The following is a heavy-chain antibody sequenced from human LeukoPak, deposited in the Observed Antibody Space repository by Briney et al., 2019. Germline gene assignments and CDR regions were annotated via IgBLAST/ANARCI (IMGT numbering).Heavy chain of an antibody. Sequence: PSHTLSLTCTVTGDSFSSGANYWGWIRQHPGKGLEWIGHTYYSGSTYYNTSLKSRVTIAADTSKNQFSLKLSSVTAADTALYFCASTGYCSDTSCYPFDYWGQGILVTVSS. V-gene: IGHV4-31*03. J-gene: IGHJ4*02. CDR1: GDSFSSGANY. D-gene: IGHD2-2*01. CDR3: ASTGYCSDTSCYPFDY. CDR2: TYYSGST.